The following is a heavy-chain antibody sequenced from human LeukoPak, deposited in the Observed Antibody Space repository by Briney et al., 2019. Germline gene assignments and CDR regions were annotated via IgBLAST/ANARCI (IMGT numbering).Heavy chain of an antibody. Sequence: SETLSLTCTVSGGSISSYYWSWIRQPPGKGLEWIGYIYYSGSTNYNPFLKSRVTISVDTSKNQFSLKLSSVTAADTAVYYCARGRAAAFDYWGQGTLVTVSS. J-gene: IGHJ4*02. CDR3: ARGRAAAFDY. D-gene: IGHD6-13*01. CDR1: GGSISSYY. CDR2: IYYSGST. V-gene: IGHV4-59*01.